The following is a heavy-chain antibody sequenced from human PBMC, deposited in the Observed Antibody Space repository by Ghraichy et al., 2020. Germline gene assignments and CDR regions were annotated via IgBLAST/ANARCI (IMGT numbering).Heavy chain of an antibody. CDR3: AKGFYSDTSGTLPTYYFDF. Sequence: LSLTCAASGFSFSSYAMSWVRQAPGKGLEWVSSISSSGENTYHADSVKGRFSISRDNSENTLYLHMNSLRAQDTAIYYCAKGFYSDTSGTLPTYYFDFWGQGTLVTVSS. V-gene: IGHV3-23*01. J-gene: IGHJ4*02. CDR1: GFSFSSYA. D-gene: IGHD3-22*01. CDR2: ISSSGENT.